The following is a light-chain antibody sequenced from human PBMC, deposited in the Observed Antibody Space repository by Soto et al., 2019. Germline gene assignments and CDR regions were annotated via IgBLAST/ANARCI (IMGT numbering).Light chain of an antibody. J-gene: IGLJ2*01. CDR2: EVI. Sequence: QSVLAQPAYVAGSAGQWITISCTGASSDVGGFNFVSWYQQHPGKAPKLLIYEVIKRPSGISDRFSGSKSGNTASLTISGLQTEDEADYSCSSYTNSITLKFGGGTKATVL. CDR3: SSYTNSITLK. CDR1: SSDVGGFNF. V-gene: IGLV2-14*03.